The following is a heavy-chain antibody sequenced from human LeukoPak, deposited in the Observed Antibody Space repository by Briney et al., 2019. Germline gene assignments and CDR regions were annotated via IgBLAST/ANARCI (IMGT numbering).Heavy chain of an antibody. CDR1: GFTFSSYW. D-gene: IGHD3-22*01. Sequence: GGSLRLSCAASGFTFSSYWMSWVRQAPGKGLEWVANIKQDGSEKYYVDSVKGRFTISRDNAKNSLYLQMNSLRAEDTAVYYCARAPELLYDSSGYPYYFDYWGQGTLVTVYS. CDR2: IKQDGSEK. V-gene: IGHV3-7*01. J-gene: IGHJ4*02. CDR3: ARAPELLYDSSGYPYYFDY.